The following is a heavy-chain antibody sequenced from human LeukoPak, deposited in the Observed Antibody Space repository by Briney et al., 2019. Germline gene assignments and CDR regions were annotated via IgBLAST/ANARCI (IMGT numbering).Heavy chain of an antibody. V-gene: IGHV3-23*01. D-gene: IGHD5-12*01. J-gene: IGHJ6*03. CDR2: ISGSGGST. Sequence: GGSLRLSCAASGFTFSSYAMSWVRQAPGKGLEWVSAISGSGGSTYYADSVKGRFTISRDNSKNTLYLQMNSLRAEDTAVYYCARLGGYSGYDLYYYYYYMDVWGKGTTVTVSS. CDR3: ARLGGYSGYDLYYYYYYMDV. CDR1: GFTFSSYA.